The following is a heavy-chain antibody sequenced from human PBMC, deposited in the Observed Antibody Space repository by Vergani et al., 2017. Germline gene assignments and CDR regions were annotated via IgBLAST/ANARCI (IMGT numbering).Heavy chain of an antibody. J-gene: IGHJ4*02. CDR3: LTSSGWYNPFDY. V-gene: IGHV3-15*01. D-gene: IGHD6-19*01. CDR2: IKSKTDGGTT. Sequence: EVQLVESGGGLVKPGGSLRLSCAASGFTFSNAWMSWVRQAPGKGLEWVGRIKSKTDGGTTDYAAPVKGRFTISRDDSKNTLYLQMNSLKTEDTAVYYCLTSSGWYNPFDYWGQGTLVTVSS. CDR1: GFTFSNAW.